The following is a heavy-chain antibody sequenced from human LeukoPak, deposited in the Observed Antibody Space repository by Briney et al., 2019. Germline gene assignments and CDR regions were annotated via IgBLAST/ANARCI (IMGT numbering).Heavy chain of an antibody. J-gene: IGHJ5*02. Sequence: PGESLRLSCVASGFTFNTHSMNWVRQAPGKGLEWVSSISGDSAYIYYADSVKGRFTISRDNAKNSLYLQMNSLRADDTAVYYCARDSTGYGYEEWSWGQGTLVTVSS. CDR2: ISGDSAYI. CDR1: GFTFNTHS. CDR3: ARDSTGYGYEEWS. D-gene: IGHD5-18*01. V-gene: IGHV3-21*01.